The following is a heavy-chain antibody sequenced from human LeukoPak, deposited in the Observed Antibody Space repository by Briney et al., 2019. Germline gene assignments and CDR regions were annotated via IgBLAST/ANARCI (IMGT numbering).Heavy chain of an antibody. CDR1: GFTFSSYI. V-gene: IGHV3-21*01. D-gene: IGHD3-22*01. Sequence: NPGGSLRLSCAASGFTFSSYIMNWVRQAPGKGLEWVSSISSSSSYIYYADSVKGRFTISRDNAKNSLYLQMNSLRAEDTAVYYCARGGDSSGYNNWFDPWGQGTLVTVSS. J-gene: IGHJ5*02. CDR2: ISSSSSYI. CDR3: ARGGDSSGYNNWFDP.